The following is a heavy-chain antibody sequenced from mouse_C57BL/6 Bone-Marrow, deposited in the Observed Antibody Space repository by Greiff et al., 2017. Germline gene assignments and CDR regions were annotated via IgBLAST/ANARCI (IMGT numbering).Heavy chain of an antibody. CDR1: GYTFTSYG. Sequence: QVQLQQSGAELARPGASVKLSCKASGYTFTSYGISWVKQRTGQGLEWIGEIYPRSGNTYYNEKFKGKATLTADKSTSTAYMELRSLTSEDSAVYFCARGLGRSAMDYWGQGTSVTVSS. CDR3: ARGLGRSAMDY. D-gene: IGHD4-1*01. V-gene: IGHV1-81*01. CDR2: IYPRSGNT. J-gene: IGHJ4*01.